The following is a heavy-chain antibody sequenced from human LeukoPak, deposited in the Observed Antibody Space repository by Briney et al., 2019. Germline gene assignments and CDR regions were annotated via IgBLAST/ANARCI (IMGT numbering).Heavy chain of an antibody. CDR1: GGSFSDSY. J-gene: IGHJ4*02. CDR2: INHSGST. V-gene: IGHV4-34*01. D-gene: IGHD5-12*01. CDR3: ARGPRGYSGYGLLRFDY. Sequence: SETLSLTCAVYGGSFSDSYWTWIRQPPGKGLEWIGEINHSGSTNYNPSLKSRVTISVDTSKNQFSLKLSSVTAADTAVYYCARGPRGYSGYGLLRFDYWGQGTLVSVSS.